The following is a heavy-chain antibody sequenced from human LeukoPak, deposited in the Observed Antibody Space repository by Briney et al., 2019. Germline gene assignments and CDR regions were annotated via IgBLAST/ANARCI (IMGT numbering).Heavy chain of an antibody. CDR3: ARVAKERVGGVYYFDY. Sequence: PGGSLRLSCAASGFTFSDYDMHWLRQATGKGLDWVSAIGTAGYTYYTGSVKGRFTISRENAKNSLYPQMNSLRAGDTAVYYCARVAKERVGGVYYFDYWGQGTLVTVSS. CDR2: IGTAGYT. J-gene: IGHJ4*02. CDR1: GFTFSDYD. V-gene: IGHV3-13*01. D-gene: IGHD1-1*01.